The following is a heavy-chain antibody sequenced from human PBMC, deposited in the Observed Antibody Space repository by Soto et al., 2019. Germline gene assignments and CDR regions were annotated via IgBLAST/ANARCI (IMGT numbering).Heavy chain of an antibody. CDR3: AHQVGGRIAARPDAFDI. V-gene: IGHV3-23*01. D-gene: IGHD6-6*01. CDR2: ISGSGGST. CDR1: GFTFSSYA. Sequence: EVQLLESGGGLVQPGVSLRLSCAASGFTFSSYAMSWDRQAPGKGLEWVSAISGSGGSTYYADSVKGRFTISRDNSKNRLQLQMNSLRAEDTAVYYCAHQVGGRIAARPDAFDIWGQATMVTVSS. J-gene: IGHJ3*02.